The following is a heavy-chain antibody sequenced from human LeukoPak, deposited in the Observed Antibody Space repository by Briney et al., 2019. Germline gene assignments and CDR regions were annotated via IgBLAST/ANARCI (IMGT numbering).Heavy chain of an antibody. CDR2: ISSSGNTI. Sequence: GGSLRLSCAASGFTFSSYEMNWVRQAPGKGLEWVSYISSSGNTIYYADSVKGRFTISRDNSKNTLYLQMNSLRAEDTAVYYCARVGASSYDSSGYRGLDYWGQGTLVTVSS. CDR3: ARVGASSYDSSGYRGLDY. CDR1: GFTFSSYE. J-gene: IGHJ4*02. D-gene: IGHD3-22*01. V-gene: IGHV3-48*03.